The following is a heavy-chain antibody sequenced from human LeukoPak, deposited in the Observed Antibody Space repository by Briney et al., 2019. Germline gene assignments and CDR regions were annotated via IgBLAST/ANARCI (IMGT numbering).Heavy chain of an antibody. V-gene: IGHV4-61*01. D-gene: IGHD3-3*01. CDR3: ARGGREYYDFWSGYQYYYYYYMDV. Sequence: ASETLSLTCTVSGGSISSSSYYWSWIRQPPGKGLEWIGYIYYSGSTNYNPSLKSRVTISVDMSKNQFSLKLSSVTAADTAVYYCARGGREYYDFWSGYQYYYYYYMDVWGKGTTVTVSS. J-gene: IGHJ6*03. CDR2: IYYSGST. CDR1: GGSISSSSYY.